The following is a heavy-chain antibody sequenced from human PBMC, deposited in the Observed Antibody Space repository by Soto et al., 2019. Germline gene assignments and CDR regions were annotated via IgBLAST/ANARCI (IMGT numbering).Heavy chain of an antibody. CDR3: ARDTFDYYDSSGYYLDY. D-gene: IGHD3-22*01. CDR2: ISAYNGNT. V-gene: IGHV1-18*04. CDR1: GYTFTSYG. J-gene: IGHJ4*02. Sequence: QVQLVQSGAEVKKPGASVKVSCKASGYTFTSYGISWVRQAPGQGLEWMGWISAYNGNTNYAQKLQDRVTMTTDTSTSTAYMELRSLRSDDTAVYYCARDTFDYYDSSGYYLDYWGQGTLVTVSS.